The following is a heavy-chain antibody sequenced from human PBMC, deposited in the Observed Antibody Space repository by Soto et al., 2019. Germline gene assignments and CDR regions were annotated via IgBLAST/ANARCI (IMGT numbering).Heavy chain of an antibody. CDR1: GCTFSSYA. CDR2: IIPIFGTA. Sequence: AAVKVSCKASGCTFSSYAISWVRQAPGRGLEWMGGIIPIFGTANYAQKFQGRVTITADKSTSTAYMELSSLRSEDTAVYYCARWYYDYVWGSYRYFDYWGLGTLVTVSS. D-gene: IGHD3-16*02. CDR3: ARWYYDYVWGSYRYFDY. V-gene: IGHV1-69*06. J-gene: IGHJ4*02.